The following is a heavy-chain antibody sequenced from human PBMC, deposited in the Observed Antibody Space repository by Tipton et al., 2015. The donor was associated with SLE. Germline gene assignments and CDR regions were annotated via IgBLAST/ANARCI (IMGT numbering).Heavy chain of an antibody. V-gene: IGHV4-34*01. CDR3: ARRSVIKDAYMDV. J-gene: IGHJ6*03. Sequence: TLSLTCAVYGGSFSGFYWSWIRQPPGKGLEWIGEISHRGSTDYNPSLKSRVLISIDTSKNQVSLKLTSVTAADTAVYYCARRSVIKDAYMDVWGKGTTVTVSS. CDR1: GGSFSGFY. D-gene: IGHD2-21*01. CDR2: ISHRGST.